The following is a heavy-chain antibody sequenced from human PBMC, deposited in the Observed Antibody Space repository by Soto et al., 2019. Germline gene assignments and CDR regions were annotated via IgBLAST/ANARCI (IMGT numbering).Heavy chain of an antibody. Sequence: QVQLVESGGGVVQPGRSLRLSCAASGFTFSSYGMHWVRQAPGKGLEWVAVIWYDGSNKYYADSVKGRFTISRDNSKNTLYLQLNSRRGEDTAVYYCARDSLEVTFGGVIGAPFDFRGQGTLVTVSS. CDR2: IWYDGSNK. CDR3: ARDSLEVTFGGVIGAPFDF. J-gene: IGHJ4*02. CDR1: GFTFSSYG. D-gene: IGHD3-16*02. V-gene: IGHV3-33*01.